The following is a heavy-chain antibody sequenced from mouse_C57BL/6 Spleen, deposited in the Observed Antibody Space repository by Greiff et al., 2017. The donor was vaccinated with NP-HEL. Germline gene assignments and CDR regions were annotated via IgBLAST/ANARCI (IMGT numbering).Heavy chain of an antibody. CDR2: IDPSDSET. Sequence: QVQLQQPGAELVRPGSSVKLSCKASGYTFTSYWMHWVKQRPIQGLEWIGNIDPSDSETHYNQKFKDKATLTVDKSSSTAYMQLGSLTSEDSAVYYCASGYYGSSPHWYFDVWGTGTTVTVSS. D-gene: IGHD1-1*01. CDR3: ASGYYGSSPHWYFDV. V-gene: IGHV1-52*01. CDR1: GYTFTSYW. J-gene: IGHJ1*03.